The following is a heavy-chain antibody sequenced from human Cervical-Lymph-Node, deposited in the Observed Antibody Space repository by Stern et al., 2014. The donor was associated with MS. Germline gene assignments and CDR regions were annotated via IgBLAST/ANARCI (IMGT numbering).Heavy chain of an antibody. J-gene: IGHJ5*02. V-gene: IGHV4-59*01. CDR1: GGSFNNYY. D-gene: IGHD2-15*01. CDR2: IYKDGST. Sequence: QVQLQESGPGLVKPSETLSLTCTVSGGSFNNYYWSWIRQPPGKGLEWLGYIYKDGSTKNNPSLKSRVTISLHTSKKQFSLRLTSVTAADTAVYYCARVDDCSGGTCFSTSWFDPWGQGTLVTVSS. CDR3: ARVDDCSGGTCFSTSWFDP.